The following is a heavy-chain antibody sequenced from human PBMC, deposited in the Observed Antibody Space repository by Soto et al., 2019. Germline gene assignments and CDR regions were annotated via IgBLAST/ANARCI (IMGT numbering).Heavy chain of an antibody. V-gene: IGHV1-18*01. J-gene: IGHJ6*02. D-gene: IGHD3-10*01. Sequence: ASVKVSCKASGYTFTSYGISWVRQAPGQGLEWMGWISAYNGNTNYAQKLQGRVTMTTDTSTSTAYMELSSLRSEDTAVYYCARAPSAPMVRVSSSYGMDVWGQETTLTVSS. CDR2: ISAYNGNT. CDR3: ARAPSAPMVRVSSSYGMDV. CDR1: GYTFTSYG.